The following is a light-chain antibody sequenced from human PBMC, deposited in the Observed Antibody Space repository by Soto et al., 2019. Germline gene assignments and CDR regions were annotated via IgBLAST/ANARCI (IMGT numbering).Light chain of an antibody. CDR3: NSITSSSTYV. V-gene: IGLV2-18*02. J-gene: IGLJ1*01. CDR1: SRDNGSYNR. CDR2: DVH. Sequence: QSVLTQPASVSGSPGQSITTSCTGTSRDNGSYNRVSWYQQPPGTAPKLIIYDVHNRPAGVPDPFAGSKSGNTASLTIPGLQAEDEADDYCNSITSSSTYVFGSGTKVTVL.